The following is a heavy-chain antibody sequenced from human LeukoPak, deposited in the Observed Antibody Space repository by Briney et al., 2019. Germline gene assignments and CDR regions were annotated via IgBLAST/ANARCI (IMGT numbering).Heavy chain of an antibody. CDR3: TTWTDLYDY. CDR1: GFTFSSYA. D-gene: IGHD1-14*01. CDR2: ISGSGGST. J-gene: IGHJ4*02. Sequence: QSGGSLRLSCAASGFTFSSYAMSWVRQAPGKGLEWVSTISGSGGSTYYADSVKGRFTISRDNSKNTLYLQMNSLRAEDTAVYYCTTWTDLYDYWGQGTLVAVSS. V-gene: IGHV3-23*01.